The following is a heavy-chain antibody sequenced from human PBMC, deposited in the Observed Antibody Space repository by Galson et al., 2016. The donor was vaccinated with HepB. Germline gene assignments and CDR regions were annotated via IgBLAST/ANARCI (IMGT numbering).Heavy chain of an antibody. V-gene: IGHV2-5*02. CDR1: GFSLTTNDVG. J-gene: IGHJ4*02. CDR2: IYWDDDK. Sequence: PALVKPTQTLTLTCSFSGFSLTTNDVGVAWIRQPPGRALEWLALIYWDDDKRYSPSLKRRLTLTKDTSKTQVVLTLINVDPMDTATYFCAHTLFRPNCGGDCSAFDFWGQGTVVAVSS. CDR3: AHTLFRPNCGGDCSAFDF. D-gene: IGHD2-21*01.